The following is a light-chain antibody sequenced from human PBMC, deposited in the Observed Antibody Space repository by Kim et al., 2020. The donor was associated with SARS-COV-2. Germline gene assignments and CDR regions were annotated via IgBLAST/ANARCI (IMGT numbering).Light chain of an antibody. V-gene: IGLV3-1*01. CDR3: QAWDSSTYV. CDR2: QDS. CDR1: KLGDKY. Sequence: SVSPGQTASITCSGDKLGDKYACWYQQKPGQSPVLVIYQDSKWPSGIPERFSGSNSGNTATLTISGTQAMDEADYYCQAWDSSTYVFGTGTKVTVL. J-gene: IGLJ1*01.